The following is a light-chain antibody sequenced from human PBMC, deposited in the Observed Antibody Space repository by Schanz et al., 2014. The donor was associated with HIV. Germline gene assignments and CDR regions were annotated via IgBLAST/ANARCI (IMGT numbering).Light chain of an antibody. CDR3: SSYTTSSTLV. Sequence: QSALTQPASVSGSLGQSITISCTGTSGDVRRYDYVSWYQQHPGQAPKLLIYDVTYRPSGISNRFSGSKSGYTASLTISGLQADDEADYYCSSYTTSSTLVLGGGTKLTVL. CDR2: DVT. V-gene: IGLV2-14*03. J-gene: IGLJ2*01. CDR1: SGDVRRYDY.